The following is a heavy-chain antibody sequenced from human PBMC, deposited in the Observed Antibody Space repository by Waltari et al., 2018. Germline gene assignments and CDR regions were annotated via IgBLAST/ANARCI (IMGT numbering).Heavy chain of an antibody. J-gene: IGHJ4*02. V-gene: IGHV4-34*01. D-gene: IGHD3-3*01. CDR3: ARGTFGGVWYYDFWSGYQFDY. CDR2: INHSGST. Sequence: QVQLQQWGAGLLKPSETLSLTCAVYGGSFRGYYWSWIRQPPGQGLEWIGEINHSGSTNYNPSLKSRVTISVDTSKNQFSLKLSSVTAADTAVYYCARGTFGGVWYYDFWSGYQFDYWGQGTLVTVSS. CDR1: GGSFRGYY.